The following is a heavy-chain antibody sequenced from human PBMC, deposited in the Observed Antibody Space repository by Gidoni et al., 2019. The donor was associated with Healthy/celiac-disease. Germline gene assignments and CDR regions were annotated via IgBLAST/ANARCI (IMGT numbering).Heavy chain of an antibody. Sequence: EVQLLESGGGLVQPGGSLILSCAASGFTFSSYAMSWVRQAPGKGLEWVSAISGSGGSTYYADSVKGRFTISRDNSKNTLYLQMNSLRAEDTAVYYCAKDYSYGVYGMDVWGQGTTVTVSS. J-gene: IGHJ6*02. D-gene: IGHD5-18*01. CDR3: AKDYSYGVYGMDV. CDR1: GFTFSSYA. V-gene: IGHV3-23*01. CDR2: ISGSGGST.